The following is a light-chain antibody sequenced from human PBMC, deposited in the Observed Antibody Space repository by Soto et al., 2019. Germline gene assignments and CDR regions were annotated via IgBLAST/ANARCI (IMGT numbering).Light chain of an antibody. CDR2: DAS. Sequence: AIQVTQSPSSLSASVGDRVTITCRASQGIGSDLGWFQQKPGKAPKLLIYDASKLQSGVPSRFSGSGSGTDFTLTISSLQPEDFATYYCLQDYNFPRTFGQGTKVDIK. J-gene: IGKJ1*01. CDR1: QGIGSD. CDR3: LQDYNFPRT. V-gene: IGKV1-6*01.